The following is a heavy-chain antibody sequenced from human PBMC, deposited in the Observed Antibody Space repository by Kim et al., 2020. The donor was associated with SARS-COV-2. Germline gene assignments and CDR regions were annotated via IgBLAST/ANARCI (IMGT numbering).Heavy chain of an antibody. CDR2: IYYSGST. CDR1: GGSISSGGYY. V-gene: IGHV4-31*03. Sequence: SETLSLTCTVSGGSISSGGYYWSWIRQHPGKGLEWIGYIYYSGSTYYNPSLKSRVTISVDTSKNQFSLKLSSVTAADTAVYYCARDSTRYSSSWSSYYYYGMDVWGQGTTVTVSS. CDR3: ARDSTRYSSSWSSYYYYGMDV. D-gene: IGHD6-13*01. J-gene: IGHJ6*02.